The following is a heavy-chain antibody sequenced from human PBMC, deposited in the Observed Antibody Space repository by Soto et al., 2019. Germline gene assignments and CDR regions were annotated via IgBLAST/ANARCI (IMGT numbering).Heavy chain of an antibody. Sequence: SETLSLTCTVSGGSISSSSYYWGWIRQPPGKGLEWIGSIYYSGSTYYNPSLKSRVTISVDTSKNQFSLKLSSVTAADTAVYYCARWLRPYYFDYWGQGTLVTVSS. V-gene: IGHV4-39*01. CDR2: IYYSGST. CDR3: ARWLRPYYFDY. CDR1: GGSISSSSYY. J-gene: IGHJ4*02. D-gene: IGHD5-12*01.